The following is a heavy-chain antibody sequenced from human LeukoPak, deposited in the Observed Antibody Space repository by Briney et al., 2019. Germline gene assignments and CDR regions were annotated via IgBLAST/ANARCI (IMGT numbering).Heavy chain of an antibody. D-gene: IGHD4-17*01. V-gene: IGHV3-53*01. CDR3: ARGLYGDQGYFYYGMDV. CDR2: IHSRGSI. Sequence: PGGSLRLSCAASGFTVSINYMSWVRQAPGKGLEWVSVIHSRGSIYYADSVKGRFTMSRDNSKNTLSLQMNSLRVEDTAMYYCARGLYGDQGYFYYGMDVWGKGTTVTVSS. CDR1: GFTVSINY. J-gene: IGHJ6*04.